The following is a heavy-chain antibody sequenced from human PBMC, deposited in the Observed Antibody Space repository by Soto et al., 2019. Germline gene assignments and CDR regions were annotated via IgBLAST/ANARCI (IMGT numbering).Heavy chain of an antibody. J-gene: IGHJ6*02. CDR3: ARLPYGDLGYYYYYYGMDV. D-gene: IGHD4-17*01. V-gene: IGHV4-34*01. CDR2: INHSGST. Sequence: SETLSLTCAVYGGSFSGYYWIWIRQPPGKGLEWIGEINHSGSTNYNPSLKSRVTISVDTSKNQFSLKLSSVTAADTAVYYCARLPYGDLGYYYYYYGMDVWGQGTTVTV. CDR1: GGSFSGYY.